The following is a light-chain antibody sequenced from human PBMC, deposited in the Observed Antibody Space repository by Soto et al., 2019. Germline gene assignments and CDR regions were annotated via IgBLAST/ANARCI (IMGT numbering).Light chain of an antibody. CDR3: QQYNSWPPIT. CDR2: GAS. CDR1: ESVSSN. V-gene: IGKV3-15*01. J-gene: IGKJ5*01. Sequence: TQSPSTLSVSTGERATLSCSSSESVSSNLAWYQQRPGQAPRLVIYGASTRATGIPARFSGGGSGTEFTLTISSPQSEDFAVYYCQQYNSWPPITFGHGTRLEI.